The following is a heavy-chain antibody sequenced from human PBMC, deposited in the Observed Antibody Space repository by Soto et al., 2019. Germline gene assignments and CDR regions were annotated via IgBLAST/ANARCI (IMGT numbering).Heavy chain of an antibody. CDR1: GFTFSSYA. D-gene: IGHD4-17*01. J-gene: IGHJ6*02. CDR2: ISGSGGST. CDR3: AKNPSIRYYYYGMDV. V-gene: IGHV3-23*01. Sequence: GGSLRLSCAASGFTFSSYAMSWARQAPGKGLEWVSAISGSGGSTYYADSVKGRFTISRDNSKNTLYLQMNSLRAEDTAVYYCAKNPSIRYYYYGMDVWGQGTTVTVSS.